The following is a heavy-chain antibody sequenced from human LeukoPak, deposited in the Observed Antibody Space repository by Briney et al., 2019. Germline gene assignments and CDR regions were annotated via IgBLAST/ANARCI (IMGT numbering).Heavy chain of an antibody. J-gene: IGHJ4*02. V-gene: IGHV1-2*02. CDR3: ARGQYSSGLGLLDY. CDR2: INPNSGGT. D-gene: IGHD6-19*01. CDR1: GYTFTGYY. Sequence: ASVKVSCKASGYTFTGYYIHWVRQAPGQGLEWMGWINPNSGGTNYAPKFQGRVTMTRDTSISTAYMELSRLRSDDTAFYYCARGQYSSGLGLLDYWGQGTLVTVSS.